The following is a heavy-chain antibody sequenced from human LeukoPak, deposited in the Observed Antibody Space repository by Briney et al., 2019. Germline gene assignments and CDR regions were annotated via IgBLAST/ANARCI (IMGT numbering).Heavy chain of an antibody. D-gene: IGHD3-22*01. CDR1: GFTFSSHG. CDR2: IRYDGSNK. Sequence: GGSLRLSCAASGFTFSSHGMHWVRQAPGKGLEWVAFIRYDGSNKYYADSVKGRFTISRDNSKNTLYLQKNSLRAEDTAVYYCAKDWPNKYYYDSSGLFGGPFDYWGQGTLVTVSS. CDR3: AKDWPNKYYYDSSGLFGGPFDY. V-gene: IGHV3-30*02. J-gene: IGHJ4*02.